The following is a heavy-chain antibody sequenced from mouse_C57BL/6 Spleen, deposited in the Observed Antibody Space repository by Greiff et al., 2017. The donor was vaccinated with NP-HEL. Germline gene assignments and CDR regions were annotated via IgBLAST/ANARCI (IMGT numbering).Heavy chain of an antibody. Sequence: EVKLQESGGGLVQPGGSLSLSCAASGFTFTDYYMSWVRQPPGKALEWLGFIRNKANGYTTEYSASVKGRFTISRDNSQSILYLQMNALRAEDSATYYCARYTANYYGSSHWYADVWGTGTTVTVAS. V-gene: IGHV7-3*01. D-gene: IGHD1-1*01. CDR2: IRNKANGYTT. J-gene: IGHJ1*03. CDR3: ARYTANYYGSSHWYADV. CDR1: GFTFTDYY.